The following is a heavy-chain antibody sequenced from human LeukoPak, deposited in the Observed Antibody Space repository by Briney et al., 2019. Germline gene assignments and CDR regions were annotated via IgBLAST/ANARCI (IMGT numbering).Heavy chain of an antibody. J-gene: IGHJ3*02. CDR1: EYTLTELS. V-gene: IGHV1-24*01. CDR2: FDPEDGEI. CDR3: AADRGDYSGSYWTAFDT. Sequence: ASVKVSCKVSEYTLTELSMHWVRQAPGKGLEWLGGFDPEDGEIIYAQKFQGRVTMSDDTSTDTAYMELGSLRSDDTAVYYCAADRGDYSGSYWTAFDTWGQGTMVTVSS. D-gene: IGHD1-26*01.